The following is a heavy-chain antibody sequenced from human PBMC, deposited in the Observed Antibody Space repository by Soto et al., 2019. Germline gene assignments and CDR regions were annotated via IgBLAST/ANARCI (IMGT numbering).Heavy chain of an antibody. D-gene: IGHD3-22*01. Sequence: SETLSLTCTVSGGSISSYYWSWIRQPPGKGLEWIGYIYYSGSTNYNPSLKSRVTISVDTSKNQFSLKLSSVTAADTAVYYCARDYQGYYDSSGYYGMDVWGKGTTVTVSS. J-gene: IGHJ6*04. CDR1: GGSISSYY. V-gene: IGHV4-59*01. CDR2: IYYSGST. CDR3: ARDYQGYYDSSGYYGMDV.